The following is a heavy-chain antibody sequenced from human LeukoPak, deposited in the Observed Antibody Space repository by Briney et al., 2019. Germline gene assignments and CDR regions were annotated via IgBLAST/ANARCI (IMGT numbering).Heavy chain of an antibody. Sequence: PSETLSLICDVYDRPFSGYFWNWIRQAPGKGLEWIGEVNHRGSTTYNPSLKSRVTILVDTAKNQFSLKLSSVTAADTAVYYCARHKATGDVDYWGQGTLVTVSS. CDR2: VNHRGST. CDR3: ARHKATGDVDY. J-gene: IGHJ4*02. CDR1: DRPFSGYF. D-gene: IGHD7-27*01. V-gene: IGHV4-34*01.